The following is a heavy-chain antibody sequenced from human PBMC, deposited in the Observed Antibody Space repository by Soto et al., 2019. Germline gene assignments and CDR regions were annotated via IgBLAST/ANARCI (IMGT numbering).Heavy chain of an antibody. D-gene: IGHD5-12*01. Sequence: GSLRLSCAASGFTFSDYYMSWVRQAPGEGLQWVSYMSSGGTTIYYADSVKGRFTISRDNAKNSVYLHMNSLGADDTALYYCVRGDGAIGATMTTGRPLNFYHSGLDLWGQGTTVPVSS. V-gene: IGHV3-11*01. CDR1: GFTFSDYY. CDR3: VRGDGAIGATMTTGRPLNFYHSGLDL. J-gene: IGHJ6*02. CDR2: MSSGGTTI.